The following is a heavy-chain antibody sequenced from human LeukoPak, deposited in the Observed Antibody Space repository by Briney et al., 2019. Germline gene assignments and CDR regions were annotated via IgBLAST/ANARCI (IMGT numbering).Heavy chain of an antibody. CDR2: ISRSGSTI. CDR3: AGILPYYMDV. CDR1: GFTFSSYE. V-gene: IGHV3-48*03. J-gene: IGHJ6*03. Sequence: GGSLRLSCAASGFTFSSYEMNWVRQAPGKGLEWVSYISRSGSTIYYADSVKGRFTISRDNAKNTLYLQMNSLRAEDTAVYYCAGILPYYMDVWGKGTTVTVSS. D-gene: IGHD2-15*01.